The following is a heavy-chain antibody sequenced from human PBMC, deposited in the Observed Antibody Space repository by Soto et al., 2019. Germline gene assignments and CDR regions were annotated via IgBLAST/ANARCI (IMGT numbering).Heavy chain of an antibody. D-gene: IGHD3-3*01. CDR3: ARWWSGSRQGFDP. CDR2: IYYSGST. CDR1: GGSISSGDYY. J-gene: IGHJ5*02. V-gene: IGHV4-31*03. Sequence: QVQLQESGPGLVKPSQTLSLTCTVSGGSISSGDYYWSWIRQHPGKGLEWIGYIYYSGSTYYNPSLKSRVTISVDTYKYQFSLKLSSVTAADTAVYYCARWWSGSRQGFDPWGQGTLVTVSS.